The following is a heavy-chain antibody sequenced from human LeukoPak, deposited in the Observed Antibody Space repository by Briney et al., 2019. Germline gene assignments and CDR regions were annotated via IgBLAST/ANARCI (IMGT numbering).Heavy chain of an antibody. CDR2: IYYSGST. V-gene: IGHV4-59*12. Sequence: PSETLSLTCTVSGGSISSYYWSWIRQPPGKGLEWIGYIYYSGSTNYNPSLKSRVTMSVDTSKNQFSLKLSSVTAADTGVFYCARLWDNTITTGRGYYYYYGMDVWGQGTTVTVSS. D-gene: IGHD4-11*01. J-gene: IGHJ6*02. CDR1: GGSISSYY. CDR3: ARLWDNTITTGRGYYYYYGMDV.